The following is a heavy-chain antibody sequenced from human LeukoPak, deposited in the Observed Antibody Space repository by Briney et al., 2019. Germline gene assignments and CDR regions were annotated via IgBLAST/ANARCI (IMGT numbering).Heavy chain of an antibody. CDR1: GYTFTGYY. Sequence: ASVKVSCKASGYTFTGYYMHWVRQAPGQGLEWMGWINPNSGGTNYAQKFQGWVTMTRDTSISTTYMELSRLRSDDTAVYHCARADTAMAIDYWGQGTLVTVSS. J-gene: IGHJ4*02. CDR2: INPNSGGT. V-gene: IGHV1-2*04. CDR3: ARADTAMAIDY. D-gene: IGHD5-18*01.